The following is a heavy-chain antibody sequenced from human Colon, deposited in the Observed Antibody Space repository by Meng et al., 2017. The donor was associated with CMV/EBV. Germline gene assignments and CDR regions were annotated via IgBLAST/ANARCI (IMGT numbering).Heavy chain of an antibody. V-gene: IGHV4-39*07. CDR1: GGSISSSSYY. CDR3: ARGWDVYYGGYSDRFPFDY. CDR2: IYYSGST. Sequence: GSLRLSCTVSGGSISSSSYYWGWIRQPPGKGLEWIGSIYYSGSTYYNPSLKSRVTISVDTSKNQFSLKLSSVTAADTAVYYCARGWDVYYGGYSDRFPFDYWGQGTLVTVSS. J-gene: IGHJ4*02. D-gene: IGHD4-23*01.